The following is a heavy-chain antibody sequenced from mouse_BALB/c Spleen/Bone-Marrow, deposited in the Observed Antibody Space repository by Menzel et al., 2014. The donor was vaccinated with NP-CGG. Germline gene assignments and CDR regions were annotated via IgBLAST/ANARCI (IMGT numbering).Heavy chain of an antibody. CDR1: GFDFSRYW. D-gene: IGHD1-2*01. V-gene: IGHV4-1*02. CDR2: INPDSSTI. Sequence: DVMLVESGGGLVQPGGSLRLSCAASGFDFSRYWMSWVRQAPGKGLEWIGEINPDSSTINYTPSLKDKFIISRDNAKNTLYLQMSKVRFEDTALYYCARAHYYGLFAYWGQGTLVTVSA. CDR3: ARAHYYGLFAY. J-gene: IGHJ3*01.